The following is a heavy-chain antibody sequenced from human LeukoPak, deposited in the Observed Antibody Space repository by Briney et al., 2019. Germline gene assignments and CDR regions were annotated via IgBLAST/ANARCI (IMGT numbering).Heavy chain of an antibody. Sequence: ASVKVSCKASGYDFTSVGITWVRQAPGQGLEWMGWISPYNGNTRYVQKLQGRVTMTTDTSTSTAYMELRSPRFDDTAVYYCARAGSGSGWYFDYWGQGTLVTVSS. D-gene: IGHD6-19*01. CDR1: GYDFTSVG. CDR2: ISPYNGNT. V-gene: IGHV1-18*01. J-gene: IGHJ4*02. CDR3: ARAGSGSGWYFDY.